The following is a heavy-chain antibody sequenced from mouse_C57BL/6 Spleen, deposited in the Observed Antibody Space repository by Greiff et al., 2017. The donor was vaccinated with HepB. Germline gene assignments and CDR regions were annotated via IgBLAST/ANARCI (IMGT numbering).Heavy chain of an antibody. CDR1: GYTFTSYW. CDR2: IYPGSGST. Sequence: QVQLKESGAELVKPGASVKMSCKASGYTFTSYWITWVKQRPGQGLEWIGDIYPGSGSTNYNEKFKSKATLTVDTSSSTAYMQLSSLTSEDSAVYYCARLGYYGSRDAMDYWGQGTSVTVSS. J-gene: IGHJ4*01. V-gene: IGHV1-55*01. D-gene: IGHD1-1*01. CDR3: ARLGYYGSRDAMDY.